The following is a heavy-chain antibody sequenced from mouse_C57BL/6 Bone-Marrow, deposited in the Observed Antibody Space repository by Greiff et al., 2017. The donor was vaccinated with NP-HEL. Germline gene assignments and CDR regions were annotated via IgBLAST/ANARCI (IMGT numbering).Heavy chain of an antibody. V-gene: IGHV14-4*01. CDR3: TTVAGYDKYFDV. D-gene: IGHD2-2*01. J-gene: IGHJ1*03. CDR1: GFNIKDDY. Sequence: EVQLQESGAELVRPGASVKLSCTASGFNIKDDYMHWVKQRPEQGLEWIGWIDPENGDTEYASKFQGKATITADTSSNTAYLQLSSLTSEDTAVYYCTTVAGYDKYFDVGGTGTTVTVSS. CDR2: IDPENGDT.